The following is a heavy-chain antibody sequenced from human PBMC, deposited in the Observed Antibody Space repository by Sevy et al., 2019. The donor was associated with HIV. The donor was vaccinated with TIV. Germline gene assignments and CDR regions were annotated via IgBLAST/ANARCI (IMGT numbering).Heavy chain of an antibody. V-gene: IGHV3-23*01. J-gene: IGHJ3*02. Sequence: GGSLRLSCAASGFTFSSYVMSWVRQAPGGGLEWVSGIIGRGDSTYYADSVKGRFTISRDNSKNTLYLQMNSLRAEDTAVYYCAKDTYITFGGVIVIGAFDIWGQGTMVTVSS. D-gene: IGHD3-16*02. CDR2: IIGRGDST. CDR3: AKDTYITFGGVIVIGAFDI. CDR1: GFTFSSYV.